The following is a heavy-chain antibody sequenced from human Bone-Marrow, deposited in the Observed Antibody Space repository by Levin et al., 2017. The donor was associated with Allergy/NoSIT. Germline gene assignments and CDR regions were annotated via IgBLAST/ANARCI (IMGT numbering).Heavy chain of an antibody. CDR1: GFSLSTSGVG. D-gene: IGHD3-10*01. J-gene: IGHJ3*02. Sequence: SGPTLVKPTQTLTLTCTFSGFSLSTSGVGVGWIRQPPGKALEWLALIYWDDDKRYSPSLKSSLTITKDTSKNQVVLTMTNMDPVDTATYYCAGLSGWFGELDAFDIWGQGTMVTVSS. CDR3: AGLSGWFGELDAFDI. V-gene: IGHV2-5*02. CDR2: IYWDDDK.